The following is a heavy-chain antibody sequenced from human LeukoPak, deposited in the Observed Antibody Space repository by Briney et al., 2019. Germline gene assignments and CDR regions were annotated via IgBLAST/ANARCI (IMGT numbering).Heavy chain of an antibody. CDR3: ARRQCSSISCYYAFDI. CDR2: IKQDGSEK. V-gene: IGHV3-7*01. Sequence: GGSLRLSCAASGFTFSSYWMSWVRQAPGKGLEWVANIKQDGSEKYYVDSLKGRFTISRENAKNSLYLQMNSLGAEDTAVYYCARRQCSSISCYYAFDIWGQGTMVTVSS. D-gene: IGHD2-2*01. CDR1: GFTFSSYW. J-gene: IGHJ3*02.